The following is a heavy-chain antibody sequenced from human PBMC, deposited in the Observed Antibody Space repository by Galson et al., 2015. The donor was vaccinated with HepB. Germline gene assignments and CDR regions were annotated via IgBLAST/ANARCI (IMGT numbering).Heavy chain of an antibody. CDR3: AKDLEAVAGEFFDF. V-gene: IGHV3-23*01. CDR1: GFTFSSYN. CDR2: ISGSGDNT. Sequence: SGAEVKKPGESLRLSCAGSGFTFSSYNMNWVRQAPGKGLEWVAAISGSGDNTYYVDSVKGRFTIFRDNSKNTLSLQMYSLRAEDTAVYYCAKDLEAVAGEFFDFWGQGTLVTVSS. J-gene: IGHJ4*02. D-gene: IGHD6-19*01.